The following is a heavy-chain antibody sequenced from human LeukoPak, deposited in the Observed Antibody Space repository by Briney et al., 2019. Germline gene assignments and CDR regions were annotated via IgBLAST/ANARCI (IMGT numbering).Heavy chain of an antibody. J-gene: IGHJ6*02. CDR3: ARGEGYGGIYGMDV. CDR1: GYTFTGYY. V-gene: IGHV1-2*04. D-gene: IGHD4-23*01. CDR2: INPNSGGT. Sequence: ASVKISCKASGYTFTGYYMHWVRQAPGQGLEWMGWINPNSGGTNYAQKFQGWVTMTRDTSISTAYMELSRLRSDDTAVYYCARGEGYGGIYGMDVWGQGTTVTVSS.